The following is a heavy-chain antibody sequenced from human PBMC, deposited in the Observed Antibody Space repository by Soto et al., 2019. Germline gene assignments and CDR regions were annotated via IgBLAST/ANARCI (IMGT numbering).Heavy chain of an antibody. J-gene: IGHJ6*02. CDR3: ARDRRFLDPSYGMDV. CDR1: GYTFTGYY. CDR2: INPNSGGT. D-gene: IGHD3-3*01. V-gene: IGHV1-2*02. Sequence: ASVKVSCKASGYTFTGYYIHWVRQAPGQGLEWMGWINPNSGGTNYAQKFQGRVTMTRDTSISTAYMELSRLRSDDTAVYYCARDRRFLDPSYGMDVWGQGTTVTVSS.